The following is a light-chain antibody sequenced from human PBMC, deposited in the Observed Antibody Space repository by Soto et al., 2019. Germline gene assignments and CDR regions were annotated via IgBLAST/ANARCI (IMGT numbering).Light chain of an antibody. CDR2: AAS. V-gene: IGKV1-39*01. CDR3: QQYNNWPPYT. CDR1: QTISDY. J-gene: IGKJ2*01. Sequence: IQMNQSPASLSASVGDRVTITCRTSQTISDYLNWYQHKPGKAPKLLISAASSLQSGVPSRFSGSGSGTEFTLTISSLQSEDFAVYYCQQYNNWPPYTFGQR.